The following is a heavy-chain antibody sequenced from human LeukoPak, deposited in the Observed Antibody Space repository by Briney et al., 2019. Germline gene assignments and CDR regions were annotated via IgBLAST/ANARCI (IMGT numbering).Heavy chain of an antibody. CDR1: GFTFSSYA. D-gene: IGHD3-22*01. V-gene: IGHV3-23*01. CDR2: ISGSGGST. J-gene: IGHJ4*02. CDR3: AKDRWAPMIPLYYFDY. Sequence: PGGSLRLSCAASGFTFSSYAMSWVRQAPGKGLEWVSAISGSGGSTYYADSVKGRFTISRDNSKNTLYLQMNSLRAEDTAIYYCAKDRWAPMIPLYYFDYWGQGTLVTVSS.